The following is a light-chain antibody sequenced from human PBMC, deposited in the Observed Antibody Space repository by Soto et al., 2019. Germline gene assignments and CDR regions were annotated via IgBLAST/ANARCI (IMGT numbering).Light chain of an antibody. CDR2: DVS. V-gene: IGLV2-14*03. CDR3: CSYTTSSALV. J-gene: IGLJ2*01. CDR1: SSDIGAYNY. Sequence: QSALTQPASVSGSPGQSITISCTGTSSDIGAYNYVSWYQQHPGKAPRLIIHDVSTRPSGVSNLFSGSKSGNTASLTISGLQAEDEAHYYCCSYTTSSALVFGGGTKLTVL.